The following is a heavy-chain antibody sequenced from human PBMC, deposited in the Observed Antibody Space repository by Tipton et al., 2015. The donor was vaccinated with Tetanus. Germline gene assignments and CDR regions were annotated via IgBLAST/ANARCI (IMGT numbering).Heavy chain of an antibody. D-gene: IGHD1-14*01. V-gene: IGHV4-4*07. CDR1: GASISGYY. Sequence: LRLSCTVSGASISGYYWSWIRQPAGKGLEWIGRVDRSGTTTYNPSLKGRVTMSLDTSKNQFSLKLTSVTAADTAVYYCARGTGDYWGQGTLVTVSS. CDR3: ARGTGDY. J-gene: IGHJ4*02. CDR2: VDRSGTT.